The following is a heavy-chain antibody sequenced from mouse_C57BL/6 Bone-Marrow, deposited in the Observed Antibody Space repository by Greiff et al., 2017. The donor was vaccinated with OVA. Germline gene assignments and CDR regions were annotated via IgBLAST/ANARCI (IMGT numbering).Heavy chain of an antibody. Sequence: EVMLVESGEGLVKPGGSLKLSCAASGFTFSSYAMSWVRQTPEKRLEWVAYISSGGDYIYYADTVKGRFTISRDNARNTLYLQMSSLKSEDTAMYYCTREGDGRDYFDYWGQGTTLTVSS. J-gene: IGHJ2*01. CDR2: ISSGGDYI. D-gene: IGHD3-3*01. V-gene: IGHV5-9-1*02. CDR3: TREGDGRDYFDY. CDR1: GFTFSSYA.